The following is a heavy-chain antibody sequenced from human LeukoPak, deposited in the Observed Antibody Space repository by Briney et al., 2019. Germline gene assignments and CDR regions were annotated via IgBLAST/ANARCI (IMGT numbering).Heavy chain of an antibody. V-gene: IGHV1-69*13. J-gene: IGHJ6*04. CDR1: GGTFSSYA. CDR2: IIPIFGTA. Sequence: SVKVSCKASGGTFSSYAISWVRQAPGQGLEWMGGIIPIFGTANYAQKFQGRVTITADESTSTAYMELSSLRSEDTAVYYCAGGEYYGSGSYYKAPEDYYYYGMDVWGKGTTVTVSS. CDR3: AGGEYYGSGSYYKAPEDYYYYGMDV. D-gene: IGHD3-10*01.